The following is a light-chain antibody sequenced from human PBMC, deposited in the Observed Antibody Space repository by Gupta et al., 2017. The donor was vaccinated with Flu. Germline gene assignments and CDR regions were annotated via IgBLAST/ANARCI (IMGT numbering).Light chain of an antibody. V-gene: IGKV1-9*01. CDR2: YAS. CDR1: QGIRSY. J-gene: IGKJ5*01. Sequence: DIQLTQSPSFLSASVGDRVTITCRASQGIRSYLAWYQQKPGKAPRLLIYYASTLQTGVPSRFSGSGSGTEFTLTISSLQPEDFATYYCQQLNDYPPITFGQGTRLEI. CDR3: QQLNDYPPIT.